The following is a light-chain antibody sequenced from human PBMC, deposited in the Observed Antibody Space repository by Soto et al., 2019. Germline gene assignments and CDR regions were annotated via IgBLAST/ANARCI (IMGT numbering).Light chain of an antibody. J-gene: IGKJ4*01. CDR2: AAS. CDR1: QGIGIY. CDR3: QKYSRAPLT. Sequence: DIQMTQSPSSLSESLGDRVTITCRASQGIGIYLAWFQQRPGQVPKLLIYAASTLQSGVPSRFSGSGSGTDFTLTISSLQPEDVATYYCQKYSRAPLTFGEGTRVEIK. V-gene: IGKV1-27*01.